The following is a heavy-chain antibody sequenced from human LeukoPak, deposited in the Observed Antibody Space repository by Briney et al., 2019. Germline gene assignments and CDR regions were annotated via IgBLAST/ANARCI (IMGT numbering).Heavy chain of an antibody. Sequence: PGGFLRLSCAASGFTFSSYAMSWVRQAPGKELEWVSAISGSGGSTYYADSVKGRFTISRDNSKNTLFLQMNSLRAEDTAVYYCAEGRYYYDSSDAFDIWGQGTMVTVSS. CDR1: GFTFSSYA. J-gene: IGHJ3*02. V-gene: IGHV3-23*01. D-gene: IGHD3-22*01. CDR3: AEGRYYYDSSDAFDI. CDR2: ISGSGGST.